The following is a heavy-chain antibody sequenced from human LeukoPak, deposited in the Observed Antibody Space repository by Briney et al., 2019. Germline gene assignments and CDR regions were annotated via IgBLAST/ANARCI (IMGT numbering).Heavy chain of an antibody. V-gene: IGHV3-48*01. J-gene: IGHJ4*02. CDR3: ARDSGAKYYYGSGSYLY. CDR1: GFTFSSYS. D-gene: IGHD3-10*01. Sequence: GGSLRLSCAASGFTFSSYSMNWVRQAPGKGLEWVSSISSSSSTIYYADSVKGRFTISRDNAKNSLYLQMNSLRAEDTAVYYCARDSGAKYYYGSGSYLYWGQGTLVTVSS. CDR2: ISSSSSTI.